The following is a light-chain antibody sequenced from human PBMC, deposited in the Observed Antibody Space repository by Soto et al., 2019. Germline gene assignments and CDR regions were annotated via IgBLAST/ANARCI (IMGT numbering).Light chain of an antibody. J-gene: IGKJ5*01. CDR3: QQRQYWPPIT. CDR1: LNVNSY. V-gene: IGKV3-11*01. CDR2: DAS. Sequence: VLTQSPATLSLSPVERATLSSRSSLNVNSYLAWYQQKPGQAPRLLIYDASNRAAGIPARFSGSGSGTDFTLTISSLEPEDFAIYYCQQRQYWPPITFGQGTRLEI.